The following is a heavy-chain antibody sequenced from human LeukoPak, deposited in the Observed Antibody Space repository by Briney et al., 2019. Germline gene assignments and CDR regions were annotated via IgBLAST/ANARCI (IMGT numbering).Heavy chain of an antibody. CDR3: ARGYCSSTTCYYYYYMDV. V-gene: IGHV1-18*01. D-gene: IGHD2-2*01. J-gene: IGHJ6*03. CDR1: GYTFTSYG. CDR2: ISAYNGNT. Sequence: GASVKVSCKASGYTFTSYGISWVRQAPGQGLEWMGWISAYNGNTNYAQKLQGRVTMTTDTSTSTAYMELRSLRSDDTAVYYCARGYCSSTTCYYYYYMDVWGKGPMVTVSS.